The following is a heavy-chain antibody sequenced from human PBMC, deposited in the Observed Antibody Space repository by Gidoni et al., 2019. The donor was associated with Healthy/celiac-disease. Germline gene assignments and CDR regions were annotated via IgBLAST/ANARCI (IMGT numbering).Heavy chain of an antibody. J-gene: IGHJ4*02. CDR1: GFTFSSYA. D-gene: IGHD3-3*01. CDR2: ISGSGGST. Sequence: EVQLLESGGGLVQPGGSLRLSCAASGFTFSSYAMSWVRQAPGKGLEWVSAISGSGGSTYDADSVKGRFTISRDNSKNTLYLQMNSLRAEDTAVYYCAKTLLVLRFLEWLLYFDYWGQGTLVTVSS. CDR3: AKTLLVLRFLEWLLYFDY. V-gene: IGHV3-23*01.